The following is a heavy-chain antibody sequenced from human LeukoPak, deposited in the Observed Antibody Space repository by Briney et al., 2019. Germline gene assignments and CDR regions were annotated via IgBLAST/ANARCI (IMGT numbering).Heavy chain of an antibody. CDR2: INPNSGGT. J-gene: IGHJ4*02. Sequence: ASVKVSCKASGYTFTGYYMHWVRQAPGQGLEWMGWINPNSGGTNYAQKFQGRVTMTRDTSISTAYMELSRLRSEDTAVYYCASRYYYDSSGYHTLWGQGTLVTVSS. D-gene: IGHD3-22*01. CDR3: ASRYYYDSSGYHTL. V-gene: IGHV1-2*02. CDR1: GYTFTGYY.